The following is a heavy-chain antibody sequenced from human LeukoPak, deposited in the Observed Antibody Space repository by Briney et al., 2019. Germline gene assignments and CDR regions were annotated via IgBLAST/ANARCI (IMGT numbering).Heavy chain of an antibody. D-gene: IGHD3-22*01. CDR3: AREIPGDIDSSDAFDI. V-gene: IGHV3-11*01. CDR2: ISTSSSTI. CDR1: GFTFINYY. J-gene: IGHJ3*02. Sequence: PGGSLRLSCAASGFTFINYYMSWIRQAPEKGLEWVAYISTSSSTIHYADSVKGRFTISRDNAKSSLYLQMNSLRAEDTAVYYCAREIPGDIDSSDAFDIWGQGTMVTVSS.